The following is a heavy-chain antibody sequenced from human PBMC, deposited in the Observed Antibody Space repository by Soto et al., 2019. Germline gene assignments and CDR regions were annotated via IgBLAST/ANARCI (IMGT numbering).Heavy chain of an antibody. J-gene: IGHJ1*01. Sequence: SETLSLTGTVSGGSISSYYWSWIRQPPGKGLEWIGYIYYSGSTYYNPSLKSRVTISVDTSKNQFSLKLSSVTAADTAVYYCARAQGSGFLVSWGQGTLVTVSS. CDR1: GGSISSYY. D-gene: IGHD3-10*01. CDR2: IYYSGST. V-gene: IGHV4-59*08. CDR3: ARAQGSGFLVS.